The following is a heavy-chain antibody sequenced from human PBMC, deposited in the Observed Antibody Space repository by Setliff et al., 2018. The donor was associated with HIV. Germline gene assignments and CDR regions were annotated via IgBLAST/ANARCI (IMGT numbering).Heavy chain of an antibody. D-gene: IGHD2-2*01. CDR2: VSPYNGHT. CDR3: ARWSCGRATCYDSPYNWFEP. Sequence: VASVKVSCKASGYTFTNFGVGWVGQAPGQGLEWMGWVSPYNGHTKYAQRFQGRVTMSTDTSTSTIYMELTSLRSDDTAVYYCARWSCGRATCYDSPYNWFEPWGQGTLVTVSS. J-gene: IGHJ5*02. CDR1: GYTFTNFG. V-gene: IGHV1-18*01.